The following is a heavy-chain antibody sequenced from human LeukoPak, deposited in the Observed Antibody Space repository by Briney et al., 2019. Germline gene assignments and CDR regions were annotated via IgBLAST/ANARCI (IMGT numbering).Heavy chain of an antibody. CDR1: GYTFIGYG. V-gene: IGHV1-18*01. Sequence: ASVKVSCKASGYTFIGYGISWVRQAPGQGLEWMGWISAYNGNTNYTQKLQGKVTMTTDTSTSTAYMELRSLRSDDTAVYYCARDLPGSYGLNYWGQGTLVTVSS. CDR3: ARDLPGSYGLNY. J-gene: IGHJ4*02. CDR2: ISAYNGNT. D-gene: IGHD5-18*01.